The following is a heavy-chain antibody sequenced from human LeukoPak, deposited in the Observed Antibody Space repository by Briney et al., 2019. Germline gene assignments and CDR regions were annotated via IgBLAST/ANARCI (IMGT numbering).Heavy chain of an antibody. J-gene: IGHJ4*02. CDR3: AREVRYCSGGSCRPPYFDY. D-gene: IGHD2-15*01. CDR1: GGSISSGDYY. V-gene: IGHV4-30-4*01. Sequence: SQTLSLTCTVSGGSISSGDYYWSWIRQPPGKGLEWIGYIYYSGSTYYNPSLKSRVTISVDTSKNQFSLKLSSATAADTAVYYCAREVRYCSGGSCRPPYFDYWGQGTLVTVSS. CDR2: IYYSGST.